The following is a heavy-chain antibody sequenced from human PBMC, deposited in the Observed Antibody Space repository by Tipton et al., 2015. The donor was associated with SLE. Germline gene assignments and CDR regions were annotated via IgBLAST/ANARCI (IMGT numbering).Heavy chain of an antibody. CDR3: ARHMRGYSRLDFDI. Sequence: TLSLTCTVSGGSISSSSYYWGWIRQPPGKGLGWIGSIYYSGSTYYNPSLKSRVTISVDPSKNQFSLKLSSVAAADAAVYYCARHMRGYSRLDFDIWGQGPMVTVSS. CDR2: IYYSGST. J-gene: IGHJ3*02. CDR1: GGSISSSSYY. D-gene: IGHD5-18*01. V-gene: IGHV4-39*01.